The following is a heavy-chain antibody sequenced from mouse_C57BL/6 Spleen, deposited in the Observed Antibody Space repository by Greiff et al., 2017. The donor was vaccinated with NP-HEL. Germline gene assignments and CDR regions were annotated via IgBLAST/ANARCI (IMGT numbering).Heavy chain of an antibody. V-gene: IGHV2-2*01. CDR2: IWSGGST. J-gene: IGHJ4*01. D-gene: IGHD1-1*01. CDR1: GFSLTSYG. CDR3: AREIYYGKGMDY. Sequence: QVQLKESGPGLVQPSQSLSITCTVSGFSLTSYGVHWVRQSPGKGLEWLGVIWSGGSTDYNAAFISRLSISKDNSKSQVFFKMNSLQADDTAIYYCAREIYYGKGMDYWGQGTSVTVSS.